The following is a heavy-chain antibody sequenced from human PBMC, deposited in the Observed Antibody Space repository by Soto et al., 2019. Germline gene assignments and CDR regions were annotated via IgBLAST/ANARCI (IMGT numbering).Heavy chain of an antibody. D-gene: IGHD2-15*01. V-gene: IGHV1-69*13. CDR2: IIPIFGTA. J-gene: IGHJ5*02. CDR1: GGTFSSYA. CDR3: ARDPIPYCSGGSCYQLINWFDP. Sequence: SVKVSCKASGGTFSSYAISWVRQAPGQGLEWMGGIIPIFGTANYAQKFQGRVTITADESTSTAYMELSSLRSEDTAVYYCARDPIPYCSGGSCYQLINWFDPWGQGTLVTVSS.